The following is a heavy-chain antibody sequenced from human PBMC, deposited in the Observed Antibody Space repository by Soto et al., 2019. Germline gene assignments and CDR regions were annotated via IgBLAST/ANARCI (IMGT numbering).Heavy chain of an antibody. V-gene: IGHV4-34*01. CDR1: GGSVSGANYY. CDR3: APVGRGTAKTVVDAFDI. Sequence: QVQLQQWGAGLLKPSETLSLTCAVYGGSVSGANYYWSWIRQPPGKGLEWIGEMSHSGGTHFNPTLKRPVNISVEPSTNQPPPEMSSVTAADTALYYCAPVGRGTAKTVVDAFDIWGPGTMVTVSS. J-gene: IGHJ3*02. CDR2: MSHSGGT. D-gene: IGHD2-21*02.